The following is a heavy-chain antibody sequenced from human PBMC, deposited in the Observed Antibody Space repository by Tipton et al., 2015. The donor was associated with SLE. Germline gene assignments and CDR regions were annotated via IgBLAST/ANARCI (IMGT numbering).Heavy chain of an antibody. CDR2: IYSGGNT. V-gene: IGHV4-61*02. D-gene: IGHD5-18*01. Sequence: LRLSCTVSGASISSGDLYWSWIRQPAGKGLEWIGRIYSGGNTNYNPSLMSRVTISRDTSRNQFSLHLSSVTAADTAIYYCARALTSDSAMVHFDYWGQGALVTVSS. J-gene: IGHJ4*02. CDR1: GASISSGDLY. CDR3: ARALTSDSAMVHFDY.